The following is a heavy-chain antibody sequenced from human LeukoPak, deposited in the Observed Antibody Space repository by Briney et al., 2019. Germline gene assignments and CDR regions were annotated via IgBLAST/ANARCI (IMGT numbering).Heavy chain of an antibody. CDR2: IYYSGST. CDR1: GGSISSSSYY. D-gene: IGHD6-13*01. Sequence: SETLSLTCTVSGGSISSSSYYWGWIRQPPGKGLEWIGSIYYSGSTYYNPSLKSRVTISVDTSKNQFSLKLSSVTAADTAVYYCARGFPKRYSSSWYWFDPWGQGTLVTVSS. V-gene: IGHV4-39*07. J-gene: IGHJ5*02. CDR3: ARGFPKRYSSSWYWFDP.